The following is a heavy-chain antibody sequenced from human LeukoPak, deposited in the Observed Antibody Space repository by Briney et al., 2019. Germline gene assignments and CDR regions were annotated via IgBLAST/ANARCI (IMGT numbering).Heavy chain of an antibody. Sequence: GGSPRLSCAASGFTFSSYSMNWVRQAPGKGLEWVSSISSSSSYIYYADSVKGRFTISRDNAKNSLYLQMNSLRAEDTAVYYCARDEDYVWGSYRLDYWGQGTLVTVSS. CDR3: ARDEDYVWGSYRLDY. CDR2: ISSSSSYI. CDR1: GFTFSSYS. D-gene: IGHD3-16*02. J-gene: IGHJ4*02. V-gene: IGHV3-21*01.